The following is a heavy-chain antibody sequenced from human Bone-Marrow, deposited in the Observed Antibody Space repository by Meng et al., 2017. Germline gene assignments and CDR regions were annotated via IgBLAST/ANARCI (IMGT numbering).Heavy chain of an antibody. V-gene: IGHV3-30*04. J-gene: IGHJ4*02. D-gene: IGHD6-19*01. Sequence: GESLKLSCAASGFPFSSYAMHWVRQAPGKGLEWVAVISYDGSNKYYADSVKGRFTIARDNSKNSLYRQMNSLRAEDTAVYYCASPSSSGWAYRLDYWGQGTLVTVSS. CDR2: ISYDGSNK. CDR1: GFPFSSYA. CDR3: ASPSSSGWAYRLDY.